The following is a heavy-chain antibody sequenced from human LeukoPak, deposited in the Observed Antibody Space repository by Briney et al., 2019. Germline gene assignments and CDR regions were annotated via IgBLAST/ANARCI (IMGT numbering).Heavy chain of an antibody. J-gene: IGHJ4*02. D-gene: IGHD6-19*01. CDR1: GFTFSSYA. V-gene: IGHV3-23*01. CDR2: ISGSGGST. Sequence: GGSLRLSCAASGFTFSSYAMSWVRQAPGKGLEWVSAISGSGGSTYYADSVKGRFTISRDNAKNSLYLQMNSLRAEDTAVYYCARASAVAGCDYWGQGTLVTVSS. CDR3: ARASAVAGCDY.